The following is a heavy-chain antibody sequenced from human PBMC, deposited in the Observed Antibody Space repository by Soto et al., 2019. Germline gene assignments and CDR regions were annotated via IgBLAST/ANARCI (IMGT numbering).Heavy chain of an antibody. CDR3: ARDMHARRGAFDI. Sequence: EVQLVESGGGLVQPGGSLRLSCAASGFTVSSNYMSWVRQAPGKGLEWVSVIYSGGSTYYADSVKGRFTIPRDNSKNTLYLLINTLRAEDTAMYYCARDMHARRGAFDIWGHGTMVTVSS. CDR1: GFTVSSNY. V-gene: IGHV3-66*01. J-gene: IGHJ3*02. D-gene: IGHD2-2*01. CDR2: IYSGGST.